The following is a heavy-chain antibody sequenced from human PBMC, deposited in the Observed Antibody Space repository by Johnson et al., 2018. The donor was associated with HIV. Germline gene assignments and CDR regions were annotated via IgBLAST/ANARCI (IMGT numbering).Heavy chain of an antibody. J-gene: IGHJ3*02. CDR3: ARDLTGSYAVDI. D-gene: IGHD1-26*01. CDR1: GFTFSSYA. Sequence: VQLVESGGGLVQPGGSLRLSCAASGFTFSSYAMSWVRQAPGKGLEWVSAIYSGGSTYYADPGTGRLTLSRDSSKNTLYPEMNGLRAEDTAVYYCARDLTGSYAVDIWGHGTMVTVSS. CDR2: IYSGGST. V-gene: IGHV3-23*04.